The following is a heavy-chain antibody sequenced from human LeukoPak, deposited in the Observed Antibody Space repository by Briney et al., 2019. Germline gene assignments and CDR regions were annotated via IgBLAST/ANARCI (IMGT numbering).Heavy chain of an antibody. V-gene: IGHV1-69*02. D-gene: IGHD2-2*01. Sequence: ASVKVSCKASGGTFSSYTISWVRQAPGQGLEWMGRIIPILGIANYAQKFQGRVTITADKSTSTAYMELSSLRSEDTAVYYCARALYCSSTSCFNNWFDPWGQGNLVTVSS. J-gene: IGHJ5*02. CDR2: IIPILGIA. CDR1: GGTFSSYT. CDR3: ARALYCSSTSCFNNWFDP.